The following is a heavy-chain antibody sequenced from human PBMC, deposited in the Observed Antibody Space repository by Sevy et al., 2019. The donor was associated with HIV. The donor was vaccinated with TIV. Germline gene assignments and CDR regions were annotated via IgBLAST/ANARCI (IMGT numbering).Heavy chain of an antibody. CDR2: ISGSDNTI. J-gene: IGHJ6*02. Sequence: RGSLRLSCAASGFTFSDYYMCWIRQAPGKGLEWISYISGSDNTIYYADSVKGRFTISRDNAKKSLYLQMSGLRAEDTAVYYCARDHVKDGDLGDYYYFAMDVWGPGTTVTVSS. CDR3: ARDHVKDGDLGDYYYFAMDV. CDR1: GFTFSDYY. V-gene: IGHV3-11*01. D-gene: IGHD4-17*01.